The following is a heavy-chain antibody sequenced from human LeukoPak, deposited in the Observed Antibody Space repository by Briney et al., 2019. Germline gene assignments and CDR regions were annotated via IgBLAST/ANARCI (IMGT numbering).Heavy chain of an antibody. Sequence: PGGSLRLSCAASGFTFSSYWMSWVRQAPGKGLEWLANIKQDGSEKYYVDSVKGRFTISRDNAKNSLYLQMNSLRAEDTAVYYCAREGTAGFGELFSDAFDIWGQGTMVTVSS. CDR2: IKQDGSEK. V-gene: IGHV3-7*01. CDR3: AREGTAGFGELFSDAFDI. CDR1: GFTFSSYW. J-gene: IGHJ3*02. D-gene: IGHD3-10*01.